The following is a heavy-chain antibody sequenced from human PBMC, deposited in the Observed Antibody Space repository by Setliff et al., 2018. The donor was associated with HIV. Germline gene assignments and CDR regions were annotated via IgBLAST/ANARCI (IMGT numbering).Heavy chain of an antibody. Sequence: ASVKVSCKASGYTFTSYGISWVRQAPGQGLEWMGWISAYNGNTNYAQKLQGRVTMTTDTSTSTAYMELRILRSDDTAVYYCARDSEWGSYIFWTFDIWGQGTMVTVSS. D-gene: IGHD1-26*01. CDR1: GYTFTSYG. CDR2: ISAYNGNT. J-gene: IGHJ3*02. V-gene: IGHV1-18*01. CDR3: ARDSEWGSYIFWTFDI.